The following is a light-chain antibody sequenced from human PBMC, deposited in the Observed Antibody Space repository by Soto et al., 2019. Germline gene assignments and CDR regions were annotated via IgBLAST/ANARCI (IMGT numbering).Light chain of an antibody. J-gene: IGKJ3*01. Sequence: DIQLTQSPSFLSASIGDRVTITCRASQGISSYLAWYQQKPGTAPKLLIYAASTLHSGVPSRFSGSGSGTDFTLTISSLQPEDFATYFCQQVSNCPFTFGPGTKVDI. CDR3: QQVSNCPFT. CDR2: AAS. V-gene: IGKV1-9*01. CDR1: QGISSY.